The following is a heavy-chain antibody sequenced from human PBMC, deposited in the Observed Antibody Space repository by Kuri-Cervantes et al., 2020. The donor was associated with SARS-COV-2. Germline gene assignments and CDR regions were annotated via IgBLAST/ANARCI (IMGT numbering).Heavy chain of an antibody. J-gene: IGHJ4*02. D-gene: IGHD5-18*01. V-gene: IGHV1-2*04. CDR3: ARGLDTAMAYYFGY. CDR1: GYTFTGYY. CDR2: INPNSGGT. Sequence: ASVKVSCKASGYTFTGYYMHWVRQAPGQGLEWMGWINPNSGGTNYAQKFQGWVTMTRDTSISTAYMELSRLRSDDTAVYYCARGLDTAMAYYFGYWGQGTLVTVSS.